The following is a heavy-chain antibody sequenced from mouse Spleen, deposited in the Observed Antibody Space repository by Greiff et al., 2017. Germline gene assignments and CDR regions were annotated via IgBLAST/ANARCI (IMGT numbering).Heavy chain of an antibody. CDR1: GYTFTSYW. J-gene: IGHJ2*01. D-gene: IGHD1-1*02. Sequence: VQLQQPGTELVKPGASVKLSCKASGYTFTSYWMHWVKQRPGQGLEWIGNINPSNGGTNYNEKFKSKATLTVDKSSSTAYMQLSSLTSEDSAVYYCARELLRWWNYFDYWGQGTTLTVSS. V-gene: IGHV1-53*01. CDR2: INPSNGGT. CDR3: ARELLRWWNYFDY.